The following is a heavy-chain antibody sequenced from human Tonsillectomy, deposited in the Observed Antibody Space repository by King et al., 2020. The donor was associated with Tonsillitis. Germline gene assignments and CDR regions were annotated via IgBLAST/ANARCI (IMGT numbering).Heavy chain of an antibody. CDR1: GFTFSDYY. J-gene: IGHJ4*02. V-gene: IGHV3-11*01. D-gene: IGHD3-22*01. CDR2: ISSSGYTM. CDR3: ARDGYDYDTRGYSIDY. Sequence: VQLVESGGGLVKPGGSLRLSCAASGFTFSDYYMTWIRQAPGRGLEWVSYISSSGYTMYYADSVKGRFTISRDNAKNSLFLQMNSLRAEDTAGYYCARDGYDYDTRGYSIDYWGQGTLVTVSS.